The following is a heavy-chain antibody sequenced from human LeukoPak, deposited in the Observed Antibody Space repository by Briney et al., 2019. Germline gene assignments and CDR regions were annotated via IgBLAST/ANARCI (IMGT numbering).Heavy chain of an antibody. J-gene: IGHJ4*02. V-gene: IGHV4-59*01. CDR1: GGSISSYY. CDR3: AREVGYCSRRSCYSYFDY. Sequence: SETLSLTCTASGGSISSYYWSWIRQPPGKGLEWIGYTYYSGSTNYNASLTNRVTISVDTSKNQFSLKLSSVTAADTAVYYCAREVGYCSRRSCYSYFDYWGQGTLVTVSS. CDR2: TYYSGST. D-gene: IGHD2-15*01.